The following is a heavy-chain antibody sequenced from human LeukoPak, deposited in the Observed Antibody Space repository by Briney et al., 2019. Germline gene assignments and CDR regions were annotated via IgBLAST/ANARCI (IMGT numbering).Heavy chain of an antibody. CDR3: ARERSDWFDP. Sequence: SETLSLTCAVYGGSFSGYYWSWIRQPPGKGLEWIGYIYYSGSTNYNPSLKSRVTISVDTSKNQFSLKLSSVTAADTAVYYCARERSDWFDPWGQGTLVTVSS. CDR2: IYYSGST. CDR1: GGSFSGYY. J-gene: IGHJ5*02. V-gene: IGHV4-59*01.